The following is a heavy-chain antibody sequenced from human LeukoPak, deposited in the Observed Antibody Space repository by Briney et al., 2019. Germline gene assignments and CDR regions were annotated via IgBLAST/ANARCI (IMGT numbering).Heavy chain of an antibody. Sequence: GGSLRLSCAASGLTFSNYAMSWVRQAPGKGLEWVSTISGRGDEPYYADSLKGRFAISRDNSKNTHYLQMNSLRAEDTAVYYCARGHYYDSSGYQTYFDYWGQGTLVTVSS. CDR2: ISGRGDEP. V-gene: IGHV3-23*01. J-gene: IGHJ4*02. CDR1: GLTFSNYA. CDR3: ARGHYYDSSGYQTYFDY. D-gene: IGHD3-22*01.